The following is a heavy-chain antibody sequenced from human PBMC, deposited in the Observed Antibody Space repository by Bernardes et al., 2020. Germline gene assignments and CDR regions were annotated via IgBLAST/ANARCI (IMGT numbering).Heavy chain of an antibody. Sequence: EGSLRLSCSASGFTFNYYALGLVRQAPGQGLEWVSTISSSGDATYYADSVRGRFTISRDNSKNTLYVQMDSLRVEDTAVYYCARKLLGGGADASHPCDYWGQGTLVTVSS. CDR1: GFTFNYYA. CDR2: ISSSGDAT. D-gene: IGHD1-26*01. J-gene: IGHJ4*02. CDR3: ARKLLGGGADASHPCDY. V-gene: IGHV3-23*01.